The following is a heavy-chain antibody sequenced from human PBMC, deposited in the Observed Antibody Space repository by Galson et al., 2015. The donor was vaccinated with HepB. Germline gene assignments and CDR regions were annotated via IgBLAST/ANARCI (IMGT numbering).Heavy chain of an antibody. V-gene: IGHV3-48*02. D-gene: IGHD6-19*01. CDR2: ITTTGSTI. J-gene: IGHJ4*02. CDR1: GVNFSPYT. CDR3: ARDSAVVDFDL. Sequence: SLRLSCAASGVNFSPYTMHWVRQAPGGGLEGGSYITTTGSTIYYADSGQGRFTISRDNAKNSVYLQMNSLRDEDTAVYYCARDSAVVDFDLWGQGTLVSVSS.